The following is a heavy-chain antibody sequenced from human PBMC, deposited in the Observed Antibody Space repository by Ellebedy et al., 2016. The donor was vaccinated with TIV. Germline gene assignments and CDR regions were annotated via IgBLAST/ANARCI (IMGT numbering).Heavy chain of an antibody. D-gene: IGHD2-2*01. J-gene: IGHJ4*02. V-gene: IGHV3-23*01. CDR2: ISGSGGST. Sequence: GGSLRLXXAASGFTFSSYAMSWVRQAPGKGLEWVSAISGSGGSTYYADSVKGRFTISRDNSKNTLYLQMNSLRAEDTAVYYCAKDPDCSSTSCYGVGSWGQGTLVTVSS. CDR3: AKDPDCSSTSCYGVGS. CDR1: GFTFSSYA.